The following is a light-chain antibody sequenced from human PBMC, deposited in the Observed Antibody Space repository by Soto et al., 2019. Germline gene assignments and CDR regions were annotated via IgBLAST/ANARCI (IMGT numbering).Light chain of an antibody. CDR1: QSVSSSY. CDR3: QQYGTSPPIT. V-gene: IGKV3-20*01. Sequence: EIVLTQSPCTLSLSPGERATVSCRASQSVSSSYVAWYQKKRGQAPRLLIYGASSRATGVPDRFSGSGSGTDFTLTISRLESEDFAVYYCQQYGTSPPITFGQGTRLEIK. CDR2: GAS. J-gene: IGKJ5*01.